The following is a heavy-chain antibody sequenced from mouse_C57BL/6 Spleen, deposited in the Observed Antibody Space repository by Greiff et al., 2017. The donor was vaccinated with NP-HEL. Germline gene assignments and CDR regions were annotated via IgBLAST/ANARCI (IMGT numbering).Heavy chain of an antibody. J-gene: IGHJ1*03. CDR3: ARPSGTRGYFDV. D-gene: IGHD4-1*01. Sequence: QVQLQQSGPGLVQPSQSLSITCTVSGFSLTSYGVHWVRQSPGKGLEWLGVIWSGGSTDYNAAFISRLSISKDNSKSQVFFKMNSLQADDTAIYYCARPSGTRGYFDVWGTGTTVTVSS. V-gene: IGHV2-2*01. CDR1: GFSLTSYG. CDR2: IWSGGST.